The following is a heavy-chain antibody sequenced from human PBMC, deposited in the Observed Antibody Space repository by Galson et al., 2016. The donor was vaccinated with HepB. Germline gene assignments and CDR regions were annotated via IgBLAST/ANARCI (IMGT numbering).Heavy chain of an antibody. J-gene: IGHJ4*02. CDR3: SRSYLLGRGFGW. CDR2: TFYRSNWQN. V-gene: IGHV6-1*01. CDR1: GDSVSSNSAG. D-gene: IGHD7-27*01. Sequence: CAISGDSVSSNSAGWNWIRQSPSRGLEWLGRTFYRSNWQNHYAESVKSRTTINPDTSKNQFSLQLSSVTPEDTAVYYCSRSYLLGRGFGWWGQGTLVTVSS.